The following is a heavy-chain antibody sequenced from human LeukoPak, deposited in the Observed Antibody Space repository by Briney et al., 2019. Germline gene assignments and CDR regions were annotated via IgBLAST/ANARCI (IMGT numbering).Heavy chain of an antibody. CDR2: ISGSGGST. CDR3: AKRSRFGELFATAYYYGMDV. D-gene: IGHD3-10*01. CDR1: GFTFSSYA. V-gene: IGHV3-23*01. Sequence: GGSLRLSCAASGFTFSSYAMSWVRQAPGKGLEWGSAISGSGGSTYYADAVKGRFTISRDNSKNKLYLQMNSLRAEDTAVYYCAKRSRFGELFATAYYYGMDVWGQGTTVTVSS. J-gene: IGHJ6*02.